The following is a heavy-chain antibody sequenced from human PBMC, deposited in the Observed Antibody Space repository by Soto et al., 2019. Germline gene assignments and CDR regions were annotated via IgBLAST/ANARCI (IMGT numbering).Heavy chain of an antibody. CDR3: ARDSGITMVRGVLYYYYGMDV. Sequence: GASVKVSCKASGYTFTSYYMHWVRQAPGQGLEWMGIINPSGGSTSYAQKFQVRVTMTRDTSTSTVYMELSSLRSEDTAVYYCARDSGITMVRGVLYYYYGMDVWGQGTTVTVSS. J-gene: IGHJ6*02. V-gene: IGHV1-46*01. CDR2: INPSGGST. CDR1: GYTFTSYY. D-gene: IGHD3-10*01.